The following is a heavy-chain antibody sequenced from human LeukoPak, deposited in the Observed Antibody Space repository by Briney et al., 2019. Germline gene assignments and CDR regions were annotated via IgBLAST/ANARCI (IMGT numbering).Heavy chain of an antibody. CDR3: ARQINYYYGMDV. D-gene: IGHD5-24*01. J-gene: IGHJ6*02. CDR2: IYYSGST. Sequence: PSQTLSLTCTVSGGSISSGSYYWSWIRQPPGKGLEWIGYIYYSGSTNYNPSLKSRVTISVDTSKNQFSLQLSSVTAADTAVYYCARQINYYYGMDVWGQGTTVTVSS. V-gene: IGHV4-61*01. CDR1: GGSISSGSYY.